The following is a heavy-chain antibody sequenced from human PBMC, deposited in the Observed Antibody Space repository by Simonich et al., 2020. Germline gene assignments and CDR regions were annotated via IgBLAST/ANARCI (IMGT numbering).Heavy chain of an antibody. CDR2: NNPNSGGT. CDR3: ARWPSIPASYGSGSYFDY. V-gene: IGHV1-2*02. CDR1: GYTFTGYY. J-gene: IGHJ4*02. D-gene: IGHD3-10*01. Sequence: QVQLVQSGAEVKRPGASVKVSCKASGYTFTGYYVHWVRQAPGQGLEWMGWNNPNSGGTNYAQKFQGRVTMTRDTSISTAYMELSRLRSDDTAVYYCARWPSIPASYGSGSYFDYWGQGTLVTVSS.